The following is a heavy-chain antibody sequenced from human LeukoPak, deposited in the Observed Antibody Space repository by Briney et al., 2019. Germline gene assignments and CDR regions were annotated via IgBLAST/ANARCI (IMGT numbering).Heavy chain of an antibody. D-gene: IGHD1-1*01. CDR2: ISASGGYT. CDR1: GFTFSNYD. V-gene: IGHV3-23*01. Sequence: GGSLRLSCAVSGFTFSNYDMSWVRQAPGKGLEWVSGISASGGYTYYADSVKGRFTISRDNSKNPLYLQMNSLGAEDTALFYCVRGMESTRHRGPFDTWGQGTMVTVSS. J-gene: IGHJ3*02. CDR3: VRGMESTRHRGPFDT.